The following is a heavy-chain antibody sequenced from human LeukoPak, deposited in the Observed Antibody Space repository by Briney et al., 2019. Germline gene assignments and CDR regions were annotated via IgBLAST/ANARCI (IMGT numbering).Heavy chain of an antibody. Sequence: GGSLRLSCAASGFTFSSYAMSWVRQAPGKGLEWVSAISGSGGSTYYADSVKGRLTISRDNSKDTLYLQMNSLRAEDTAVYYCAKDLWYYYDSSGYYLDASDIWGQGTMVTVSS. J-gene: IGHJ3*02. D-gene: IGHD3-22*01. CDR2: ISGSGGST. V-gene: IGHV3-23*01. CDR1: GFTFSSYA. CDR3: AKDLWYYYDSSGYYLDASDI.